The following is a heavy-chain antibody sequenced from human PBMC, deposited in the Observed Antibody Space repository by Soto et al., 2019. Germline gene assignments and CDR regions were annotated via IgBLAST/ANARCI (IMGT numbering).Heavy chain of an antibody. Sequence: ASVKVSCKVSGYTLTELSMHWVRQAPGKGLEWMGGFDPEDGETIYAQKFEGWVTMTEDTSTSTAYMELSSLKFEDTAVYYCARGEPLVHFDSWGQGTLVTVSS. V-gene: IGHV1-24*01. D-gene: IGHD6-6*01. CDR1: GYTLTELS. CDR2: FDPEDGET. CDR3: ARGEPLVHFDS. J-gene: IGHJ4*01.